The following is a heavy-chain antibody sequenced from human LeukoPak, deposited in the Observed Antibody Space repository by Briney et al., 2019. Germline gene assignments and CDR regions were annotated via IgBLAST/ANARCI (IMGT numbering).Heavy chain of an antibody. J-gene: IGHJ4*02. CDR3: ARDRGQQLVGNDLGC. Sequence: GGSLRLSCAASGFAFSTYTMNWVRQAPGKGLEWVSSISSSGSYIYYADSMKGRFTNSRDNAKNSLYLQMNSLRAEDTAVYYCARDRGQQLVGNDLGCWGQGTLVIVSS. CDR2: ISSSGSYI. V-gene: IGHV3-21*01. D-gene: IGHD1-1*01. CDR1: GFAFSTYT.